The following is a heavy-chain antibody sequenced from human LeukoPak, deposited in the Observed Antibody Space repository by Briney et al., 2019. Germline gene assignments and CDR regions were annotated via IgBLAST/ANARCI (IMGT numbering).Heavy chain of an antibody. CDR1: GGSFSGYY. D-gene: IGHD4-17*01. CDR2: INHSGST. V-gene: IGHV4-34*01. Sequence: SETLSLTCAVYGGSFSGYYWSWIRQPPGKGLEWIGEINHSGSTNYNPSLKSRVTISVDTSKNQFSLKVSSVTAADTAVYYCARFSGDPPNDYWGQGTLVTVSS. J-gene: IGHJ4*02. CDR3: ARFSGDPPNDY.